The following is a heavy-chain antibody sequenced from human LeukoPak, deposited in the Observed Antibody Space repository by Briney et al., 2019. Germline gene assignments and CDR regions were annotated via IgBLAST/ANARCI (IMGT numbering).Heavy chain of an antibody. CDR2: ISGSGAST. V-gene: IGHV3-23*01. D-gene: IGHD6-25*01. CDR3: APDLRGSASSLDD. J-gene: IGHJ4*02. CDR1: GFTFSNYA. Sequence: PGGSLRLSCAASGFTFSNYAMSWVRQAPGKGLEWVSLISGSGASTYYPDSVKGRFTISRDNSKNTLSLQMNSLRAKDTAVYYCAPDLRGSASSLDDWGQGTLVTVSS.